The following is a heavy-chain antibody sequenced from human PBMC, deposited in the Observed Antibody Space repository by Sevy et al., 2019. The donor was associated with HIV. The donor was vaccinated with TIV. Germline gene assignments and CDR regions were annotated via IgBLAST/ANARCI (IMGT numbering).Heavy chain of an antibody. CDR3: ARHPYYSSESYCYFDQ. Sequence: GESLKISCKGSGYSFTNYWIGWVRQMPGKGLEWMGIIYPGDSDTKDSPSFQGQVTISADKSISTAYLQWSSLKASDTAIYYCARHPYYSSESYCYFDQWGQGTLVTVSS. J-gene: IGHJ4*02. V-gene: IGHV5-51*01. CDR1: GYSFTNYW. CDR2: IYPGDSDT. D-gene: IGHD6-25*01.